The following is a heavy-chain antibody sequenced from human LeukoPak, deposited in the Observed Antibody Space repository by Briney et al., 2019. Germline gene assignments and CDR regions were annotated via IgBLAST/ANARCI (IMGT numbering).Heavy chain of an antibody. CDR1: GFAFSSQA. Sequence: GGSLRLSCAASGFAFSSQAMGWVRQAPGKGLEWVSVISDRGSITYYADSVKGRFTISRDNSKNTLFLQMNSLRVEETAVYYCAKDARRTSGWYFFDYWGLGTLVTVSS. CDR2: ISDRGSIT. CDR3: AKDARRTSGWYFFDY. J-gene: IGHJ4*02. V-gene: IGHV3-23*01. D-gene: IGHD6-19*01.